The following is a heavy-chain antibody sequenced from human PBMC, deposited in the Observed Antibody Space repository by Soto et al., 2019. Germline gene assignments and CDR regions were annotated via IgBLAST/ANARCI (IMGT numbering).Heavy chain of an antibody. CDR3: ARHKRDNYYGQYYMDV. CDR1: GGSISSSSYY. J-gene: IGHJ6*03. CDR2: IYYSGST. D-gene: IGHD3-10*01. V-gene: IGHV4-39*01. Sequence: SETLSLTCTVSGGSISSSSYYWGWIRQPPGKGLEWIGSIYYSGSTYYNPSLKSRVTISVDTSKNQFSLKLSSVTAADTAVYYCARHKRDNYYGQYYMDVWGKGTTVTVSS.